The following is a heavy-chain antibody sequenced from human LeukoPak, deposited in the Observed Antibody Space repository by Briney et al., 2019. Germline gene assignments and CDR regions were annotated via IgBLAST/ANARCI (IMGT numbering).Heavy chain of an antibody. J-gene: IGHJ4*02. D-gene: IGHD5-12*01. Sequence: PPETLSLTCTVSGGSVSSGSYYWSWIRQPPGKGLEWIGYIYYSGSTNYNPSLKSRVTISVDTSKNQFSLKLSSVTAADTAVYYCARVSYSGYDFDYWGQGTLVTVSS. CDR1: GGSVSSGSYY. CDR2: IYYSGST. V-gene: IGHV4-61*01. CDR3: ARVSYSGYDFDY.